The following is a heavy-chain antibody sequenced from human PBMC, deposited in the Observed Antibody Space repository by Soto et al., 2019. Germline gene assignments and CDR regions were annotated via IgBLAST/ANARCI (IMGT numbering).Heavy chain of an antibody. J-gene: IGHJ4*02. Sequence: EVQLVESGGGLVKPGGSLRLSCAASGFTFSSYSMNWVRQAPGKGLEWVSSISSSSSYIYYADSVKGRFTISRDNAKNSLYLQMNSLRAEDTAVYYCASSIRFLEPEGYFWGQGTLVTVSS. D-gene: IGHD3-3*01. CDR3: ASSIRFLEPEGYF. CDR2: ISSSSSYI. CDR1: GFTFSSYS. V-gene: IGHV3-21*01.